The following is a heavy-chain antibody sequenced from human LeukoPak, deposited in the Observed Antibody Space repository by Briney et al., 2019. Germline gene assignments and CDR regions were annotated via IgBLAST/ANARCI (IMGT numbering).Heavy chain of an antibody. Sequence: ASVTVSCTASGYTFTCYYIHWVRQAPGQGLEWMGIINPSGGSTSYAQKFQGRFTMTRDTSTTTVYMQLSSLTSDDTAVYYCARGTTGWYSPSFWGQGTLVTVSS. CDR2: INPSGGST. CDR3: ARGTTGWYSPSF. J-gene: IGHJ4*02. D-gene: IGHD6-19*01. V-gene: IGHV1-46*01. CDR1: GYTFTCYY.